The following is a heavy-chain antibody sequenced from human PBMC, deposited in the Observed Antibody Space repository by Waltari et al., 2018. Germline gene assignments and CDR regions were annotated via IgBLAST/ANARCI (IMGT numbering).Heavy chain of an antibody. V-gene: IGHV1-69*05. CDR3: ARCGATTGFYYYYYMDV. CDR1: GGTFSSYA. CDR2: IIPIFGTA. J-gene: IGHJ6*03. D-gene: IGHD1-26*01. Sequence: QVQLVQSGAAVKKPGSSVKVSCKASGGTFSSYAISWVRPAPGQGLEWMGGIIPIFGTANYAQKFQGRVTITTDESTSTAYMELSSLRSEDTAVYYCARCGATTGFYYYYYMDVWGKGTTVTVSS.